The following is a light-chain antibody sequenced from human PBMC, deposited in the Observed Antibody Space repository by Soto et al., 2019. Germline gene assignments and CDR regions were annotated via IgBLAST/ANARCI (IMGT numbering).Light chain of an antibody. CDR3: QQSFGTLWT. Sequence: AIQMTQSPPSLSASVGDRVTITCRASQGIRNDLGWYQQKPGKAPKLLIYAAATLQIGVPSRFSGSGSGTDFTLTISSLQPEDSATYYCQQSFGTLWTFGQGTKVDIK. CDR1: QGIRND. V-gene: IGKV1-6*01. CDR2: AAA. J-gene: IGKJ1*01.